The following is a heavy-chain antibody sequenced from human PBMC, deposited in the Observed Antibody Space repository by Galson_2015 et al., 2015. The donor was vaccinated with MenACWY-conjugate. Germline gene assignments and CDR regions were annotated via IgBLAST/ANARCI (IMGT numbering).Heavy chain of an antibody. D-gene: IGHD2-15*01. Sequence: SLRLSCAASGFTFSSYAMSWVRQAPGKGLEWVSSISGSGGSTYYADSVKGRFTISRDNSKNTLYLQMNSLRAEDTAVYYCPKDPGGSGGTFYHRHWGQGSLVTVSS. V-gene: IGHV3-23*01. CDR3: PKDPGGSGGTFYHRH. CDR1: GFTFSSYA. CDR2: ISGSGGST. J-gene: IGHJ4*02.